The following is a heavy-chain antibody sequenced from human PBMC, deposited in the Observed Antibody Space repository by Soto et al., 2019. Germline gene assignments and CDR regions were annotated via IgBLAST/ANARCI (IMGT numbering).Heavy chain of an antibody. J-gene: IGHJ4*02. Sequence: EVQLLEAGGGLVQPGGSLRLSCAASGFTFNSSAMSWVRQAPGKGLEWVSTTSGGAGRTYYADSVKGRFTISRDNSKNTLYLQMNSLRADDTAVYYCAKGRYRIGWYDPYFDYWGQGTLVTVSS. CDR3: AKGRYRIGWYDPYFDY. V-gene: IGHV3-23*01. CDR2: TSGGAGRT. D-gene: IGHD6-19*01. CDR1: GFTFNSSA.